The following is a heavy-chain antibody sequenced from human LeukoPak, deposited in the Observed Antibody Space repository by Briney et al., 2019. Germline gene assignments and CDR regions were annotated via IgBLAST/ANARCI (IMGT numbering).Heavy chain of an antibody. V-gene: IGHV1-8*01. CDR1: GYTFTSYD. J-gene: IGHJ4*02. CDR3: ARARSIAAAGTLGY. CDR2: MNPNSGNT. D-gene: IGHD6-13*01. Sequence: ASVKVSCKASGYTFTSYDINWVRQATGQGLEWMGWMNPNSGNTGYAQKFQGRVTMTRNTSISTAYMELSSLRSEDTAVYYCARARSIAAAGTLGYWGQGTLVTVSS.